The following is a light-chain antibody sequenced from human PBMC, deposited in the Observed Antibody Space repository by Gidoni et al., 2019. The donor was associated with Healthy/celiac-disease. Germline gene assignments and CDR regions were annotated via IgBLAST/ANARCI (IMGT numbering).Light chain of an antibody. CDR3: QQRSNWPLT. J-gene: IGKJ4*01. CDR2: DAS. CDR1: QSVSSY. Sequence: EIVLTQSPATLSLSPGERATLSCRASQSVSSYLAWSQQKPVQAPRPLIYDASNRATGIPARFSGSGSGTDFTLTISSLEPEDFAVYYCQQRSNWPLTFGGGTKVEIK. V-gene: IGKV3-11*01.